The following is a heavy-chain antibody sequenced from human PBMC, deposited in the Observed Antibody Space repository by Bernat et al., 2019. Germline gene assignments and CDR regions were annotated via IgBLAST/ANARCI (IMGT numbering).Heavy chain of an antibody. CDR1: GYTFTSYY. J-gene: IGHJ6*03. V-gene: IGHV1-46*01. Sequence: QVQLVQSGAEVKKPGASVKVSCKASGYTFTSYYMHWVRQAPGQGLEWMGIINPSGGSTSYAQKFQGRVTMTRDTSTSTVYMELSSLRSEDTAVYYCAREQVTEVIYYYYYMDVWGKGTTVTVSS. CDR3: AREQVTEVIYYYYYMDV. D-gene: IGHD2-21*01. CDR2: INPSGGST.